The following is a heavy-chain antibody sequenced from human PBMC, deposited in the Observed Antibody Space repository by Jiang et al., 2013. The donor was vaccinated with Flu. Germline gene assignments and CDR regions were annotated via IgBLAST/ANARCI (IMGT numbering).Heavy chain of an antibody. CDR2: ISYSGYT. CDR1: GDSVSNDF. J-gene: IGHJ5*02. CDR3: ARRSEAGYNVLEP. V-gene: IGHV4-59*08. D-gene: IGHD5-24*01. Sequence: GLVKPSETLSLTCSVSGDSVSNDFWSWIRQPPGQRLEWIGYISYSGYTNXNPSLKSRVSMSVDTSKNHFSLTLTSVTAADTAVYYCARRSEAGYNVLEPWGQGTLVTVSS.